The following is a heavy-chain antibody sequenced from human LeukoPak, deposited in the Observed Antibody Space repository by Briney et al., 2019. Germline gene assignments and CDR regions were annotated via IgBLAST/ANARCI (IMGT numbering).Heavy chain of an antibody. J-gene: IGHJ4*02. Sequence: PSETLSLTCTVSGGSISSSSYYWGWIRQPPGKGLEWIGSIYYSGSTYYNPSLKSRVTISVDTSKNQFSLKLSSVTAADTAVYYCARDRSGIAAAGTLIWGQGTLVTVSS. D-gene: IGHD6-13*01. CDR1: GGSISSSSYY. CDR2: IYYSGST. CDR3: ARDRSGIAAAGTLI. V-gene: IGHV4-39*07.